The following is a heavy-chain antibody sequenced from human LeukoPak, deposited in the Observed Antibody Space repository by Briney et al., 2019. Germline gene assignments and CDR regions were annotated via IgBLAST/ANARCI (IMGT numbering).Heavy chain of an antibody. CDR2: IKQDGSEK. Sequence: GGSLRLSCAASGFTFSGYWMSWVRQAPGKGLEWVANIKQDGSEKYYVDSVKGRFTISRDNAKNSLYLQMNSLRAEDTAVYYCARFSGGYDSYYYYYMDVWGKGTTVTVSS. CDR3: ARFSGGYDSYYYYYMDV. D-gene: IGHD3-10*01. V-gene: IGHV3-7*01. CDR1: GFTFSGYW. J-gene: IGHJ6*03.